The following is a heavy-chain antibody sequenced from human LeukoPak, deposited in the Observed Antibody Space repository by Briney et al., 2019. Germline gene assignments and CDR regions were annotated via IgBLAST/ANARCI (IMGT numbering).Heavy chain of an antibody. Sequence: SETLSLTCTVSGGSISSLYWTWMRQPPGKGLEWIGNIHNSGSTNYNPSLKSRVTISVDTAKNQFSLRLNSVTAADTAVYYCGRESFGGHCSRTGCFQYTWVDPWGQGSLVTVSS. CDR2: IHNSGST. J-gene: IGHJ5*02. CDR1: GGSISSLY. D-gene: IGHD2-2*01. V-gene: IGHV4-59*11. CDR3: GRESFGGHCSRTGCFQYTWVDP.